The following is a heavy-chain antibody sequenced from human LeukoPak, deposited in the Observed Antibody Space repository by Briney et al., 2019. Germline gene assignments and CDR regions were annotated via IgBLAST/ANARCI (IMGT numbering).Heavy chain of an antibody. CDR1: GGTFSSYA. V-gene: IGHV1-69*06. Sequence: GASVKVSCKASGGTFSSYAISWVRQAPGQGLEWMGGIIPIFGTANYAQKFQGRVTITADKSTSTAYMELSSLRSEDTAVYYCARGVSPPYSSSWFWGSHYYYYMDVWGKGTTVTVSS. D-gene: IGHD6-13*01. J-gene: IGHJ6*03. CDR2: IIPIFGTA. CDR3: ARGVSPPYSSSWFWGSHYYYYMDV.